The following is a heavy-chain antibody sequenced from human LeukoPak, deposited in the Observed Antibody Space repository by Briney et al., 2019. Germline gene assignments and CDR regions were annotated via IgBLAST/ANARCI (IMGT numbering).Heavy chain of an antibody. Sequence: GGSLRLSCAASGFTFSSYEMNWVRQAPGKGLEWVSYISSSGSTIYYTDSVKGRFTISRDNAKNSLYLQMNSLRAEDTAVYYCARSITMVRGVIKRPVRGYFDYWGQGTLVTVPS. CDR1: GFTFSSYE. V-gene: IGHV3-48*03. CDR3: ARSITMVRGVIKRPVRGYFDY. J-gene: IGHJ4*02. D-gene: IGHD3-10*01. CDR2: ISSSGSTI.